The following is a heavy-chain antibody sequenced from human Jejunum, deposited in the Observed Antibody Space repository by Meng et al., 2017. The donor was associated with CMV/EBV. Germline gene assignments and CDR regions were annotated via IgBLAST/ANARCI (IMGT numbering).Heavy chain of an antibody. D-gene: IGHD3-10*01. CDR1: GGSVKSYF. Sequence: QVQLQESGPRLVKPPETLSLTCTVSGGSVKSYFWTWIRQSPKKGLEWIGYITHSERTTYNPSLQSRVSISMDSSKNQISLRLTAVTAADTAVYYCATHEYGSPTSGFDPWGQGTLVTVSS. CDR3: ATHEYGSPTSGFDP. CDR2: ITHSERT. V-gene: IGHV4-59*02. J-gene: IGHJ5*02.